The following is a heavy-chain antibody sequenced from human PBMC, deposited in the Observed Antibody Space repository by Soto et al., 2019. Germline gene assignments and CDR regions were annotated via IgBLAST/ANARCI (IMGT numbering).Heavy chain of an antibody. CDR1: GFTFSTSA. CDR2: ISAGGSST. J-gene: IGHJ6*03. V-gene: IGHV3-23*01. CDR3: TRDDVQWSGGTCYGIPMDV. D-gene: IGHD2-15*01. Sequence: PWGSLRLSCAASGFTFSTSAMTWVRQAPGQGPEWVSGISAGGSSTYYADSVKGRFTISRDNSENTLYLQMSTLGVEDTPVYYCTRDDVQWSGGTCYGIPMDVWGKXTTGTVSS.